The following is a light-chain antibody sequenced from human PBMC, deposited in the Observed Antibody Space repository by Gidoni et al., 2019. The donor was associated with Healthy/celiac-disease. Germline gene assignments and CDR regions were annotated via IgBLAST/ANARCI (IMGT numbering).Light chain of an antibody. CDR3: AAWDDSHYV. V-gene: IGLV1-47*01. Sequence: QSVLTQPPSASGTPGQRVTIFCSGSSSNIGSNYVYWYQQLPGTAPKLLIYRNNQRPSGVPDRFSGSKSGTSASLAISGLRSEDEADYYCAAWDDSHYVFGTGTKVTVL. CDR1: SSNIGSNY. J-gene: IGLJ1*01. CDR2: RNN.